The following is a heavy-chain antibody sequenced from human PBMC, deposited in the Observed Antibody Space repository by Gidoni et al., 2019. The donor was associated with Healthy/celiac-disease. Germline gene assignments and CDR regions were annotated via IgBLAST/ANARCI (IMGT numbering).Heavy chain of an antibody. CDR3: ARDGRVMVYAIFAGYGIDV. D-gene: IGHD2-8*01. J-gene: IGHJ6*02. V-gene: IGHV3-21*01. Sequence: VQPVESGGGLVKPGGSLRLSCAASGFTFSSYSMNWVGQAPGKGLEWVSSISSSSSYIYYEDSVKGRFTISRDNAKNSLYLQMNSLRAEDTAVYYCARDGRVMVYAIFAGYGIDVWGQGTTVTVSS. CDR2: ISSSSSYI. CDR1: GFTFSSYS.